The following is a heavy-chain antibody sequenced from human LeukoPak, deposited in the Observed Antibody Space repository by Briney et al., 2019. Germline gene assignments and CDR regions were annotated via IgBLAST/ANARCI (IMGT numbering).Heavy chain of an antibody. V-gene: IGHV3-48*01. D-gene: IGHD2-2*01. Sequence: SGGSLRLPCAASGFTFSSYSMNWVRQAPGKGLEWVSYISSSSSTIYYADSVKGRFTISRDNAKSSLYLQMNSLRAEDTAVYYCARLVVPSYYMDVWGKGTTVTVSS. J-gene: IGHJ6*03. CDR3: ARLVVPSYYMDV. CDR2: ISSSSSTI. CDR1: GFTFSSYS.